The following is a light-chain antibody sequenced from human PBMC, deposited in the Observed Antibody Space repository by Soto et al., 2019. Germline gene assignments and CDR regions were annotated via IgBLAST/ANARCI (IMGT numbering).Light chain of an antibody. CDR3: SSYAGTNTFL. J-gene: IGLJ1*01. V-gene: IGLV2-23*02. Sequence: QSALTQPASVSGSPGQSITISCTGTSSDFGTYNVVSWYQQRPGEAPKLMIYQVTKRPSGVSNRFSGSKSGNTASLTISGLQAVDEAHYYCSSYAGTNTFLFGTGTKVTVL. CDR2: QVT. CDR1: SSDFGTYNV.